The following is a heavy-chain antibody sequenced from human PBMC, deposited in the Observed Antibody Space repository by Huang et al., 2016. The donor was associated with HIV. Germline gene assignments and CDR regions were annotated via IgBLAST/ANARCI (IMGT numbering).Heavy chain of an antibody. V-gene: IGHV7-4-1*02. CDR3: ARYRLTGTFLDS. D-gene: IGHD3-9*01. J-gene: IGHJ4*02. CDR1: GYTFTTYS. Sequence: QVQLVQSGSDLRKPGVSVKVSCKASGYTFTTYSLIWVRQAPGQGLEWMGWINTKTGKQTYAQGFTGRFVFSLDTTVNKAYLQISSLKTDDTAKYFCARYRLTGTFLDSWGQGTQVTVSS. CDR2: INTKTGKQ.